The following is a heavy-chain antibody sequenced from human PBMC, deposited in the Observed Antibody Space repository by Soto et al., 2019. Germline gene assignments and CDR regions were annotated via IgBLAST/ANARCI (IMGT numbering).Heavy chain of an antibody. CDR2: ISYDGSNK. D-gene: IGHD2-8*01. J-gene: IGHJ4*02. Sequence: QVQLVESGGGVVQPGRSLRLSCAASGFTFSSYAMHWVRQAPGKGLEWVAVISYDGSNKYYADSVKGRFTISRDNSKNTLYLKMNSLRAEATAVYYCASVMNDYSDYWGQGTLVTVSA. CDR3: ASVMNDYSDY. V-gene: IGHV3-30-3*01. CDR1: GFTFSSYA.